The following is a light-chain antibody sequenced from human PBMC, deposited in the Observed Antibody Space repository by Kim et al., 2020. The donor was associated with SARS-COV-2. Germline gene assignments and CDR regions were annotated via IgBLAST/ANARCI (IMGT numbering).Light chain of an antibody. J-gene: IGKJ2*01. Sequence: DIQMTQSPSTLSASVGDRVTITCRASQSISSWLAWYQQKPGKAPKLLIYKASSLESGVPSRFSGSGSGTEFTLTISSLQPDDFATYYCQQYNSYPGYTFGQGTKLEI. CDR1: QSISSW. V-gene: IGKV1-5*03. CDR2: KAS. CDR3: QQYNSYPGYT.